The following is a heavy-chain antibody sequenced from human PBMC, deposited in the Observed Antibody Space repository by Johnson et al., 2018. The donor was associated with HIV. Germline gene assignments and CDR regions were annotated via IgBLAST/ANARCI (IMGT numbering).Heavy chain of an antibody. CDR1: GFAFSSYA. V-gene: IGHV3-30-3*01. D-gene: IGHD4-11*01. CDR2: ISHDGSNK. Sequence: VQLVESGGGVVQPGRSLRLSCAASGFAFSSYAMHWVRQAPGKRLEWVAVISHDGSNKYYADSVKGRFTISRDNSKNTLYLQMNSLRPEDTAVYFCARGGLYIQFLAFDAFDIWGQGTMVTVSS. CDR3: ARGGLYIQFLAFDAFDI. J-gene: IGHJ3*02.